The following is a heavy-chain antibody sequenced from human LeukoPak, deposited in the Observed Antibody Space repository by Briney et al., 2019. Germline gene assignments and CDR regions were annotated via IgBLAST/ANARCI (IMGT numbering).Heavy chain of an antibody. CDR3: ARDRYFGY. CDR2: IKEDESEK. V-gene: IGHV3-7*01. CDR1: GFTFSTYG. Sequence: GGSLRLSCAASGFTFSTYGMHWVRQAPGKGLEWVANIKEDESEKYYVDSVKGRFTISRDNTKNSLYLQMNSLRDEDTAVYYCARDRYFGYWGQGTLVTVSS. J-gene: IGHJ4*02.